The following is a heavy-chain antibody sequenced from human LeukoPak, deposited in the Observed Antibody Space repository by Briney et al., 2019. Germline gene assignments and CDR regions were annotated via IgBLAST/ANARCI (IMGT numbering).Heavy chain of an antibody. V-gene: IGHV1-3*01. CDR2: INAGNGNT. D-gene: IGHD3-10*01. J-gene: IGHJ4*02. Sequence: ASVKVSCKASGYTFTSYAMHWVRQAPGQRLEWMGWINAGNGNTKYSQKSRGRVTITRDTSASTAYMELSSLRSEDTAVYYCARVPPYGSGSSPYDYWGQGTLVTASS. CDR1: GYTFTSYA. CDR3: ARVPPYGSGSSPYDY.